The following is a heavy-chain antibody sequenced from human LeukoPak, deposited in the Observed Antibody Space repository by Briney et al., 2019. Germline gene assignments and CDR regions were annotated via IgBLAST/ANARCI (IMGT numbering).Heavy chain of an antibody. V-gene: IGHV4-59*01. CDR2: IYHSGST. CDR1: GGSISSYY. D-gene: IGHD3-3*01. J-gene: IGHJ3*02. CDR3: ARGRVRMDAFDI. Sequence: PSETLSLTCTVSGGSISSYYWGWIRQPPGKGLEWIGSIYHSGSTNYNPSLKSRVTISVDTSKNQFSLKLSSVTAADTAVYYCARGRVRMDAFDIWGQGTMVTVSS.